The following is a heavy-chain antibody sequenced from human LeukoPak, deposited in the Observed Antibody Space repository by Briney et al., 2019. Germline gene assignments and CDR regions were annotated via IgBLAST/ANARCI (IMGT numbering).Heavy chain of an antibody. J-gene: IGHJ3*02. CDR3: ARGYPHDAFDI. CDR1: GGTFSSYA. V-gene: IGHV1-69*01. D-gene: IGHD1-26*01. CDR2: IIPIFGTA. Sequence: AASVKVSCKASGGTFSSYAISWVRQAPGQGLEWMGGIIPIFGTANYAQKFQGRVTITADESTSTAYMELSSLRSEDTAVYYCARGYPHDAFDIWGQGTMVTVSS.